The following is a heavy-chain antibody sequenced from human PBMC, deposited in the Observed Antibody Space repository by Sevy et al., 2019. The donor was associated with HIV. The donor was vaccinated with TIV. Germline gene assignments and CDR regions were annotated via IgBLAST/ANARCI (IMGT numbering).Heavy chain of an antibody. V-gene: IGHV1-3*01. Sequence: ASVKVSCKASGYTFSGYTIHWVRQAPGQRLEWMGWINAANGDTKYSQKFQGRVTITSDTSASTAYMEVSSLRSEDTAVYYCAGAGSSGWVYYSYAVDVWGQGTTVTVSS. CDR1: GYTFSGYT. J-gene: IGHJ6*02. CDR3: AGAGSSGWVYYSYAVDV. D-gene: IGHD6-19*01. CDR2: INAANGDT.